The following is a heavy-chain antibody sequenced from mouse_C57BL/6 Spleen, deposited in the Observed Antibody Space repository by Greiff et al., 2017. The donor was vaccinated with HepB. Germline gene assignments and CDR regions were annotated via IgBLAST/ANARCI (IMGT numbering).Heavy chain of an antibody. Sequence: EVQLQQSGPELVKPGASVKISCKASGYTFTDYYMNWVKQSHGKSLEWIGDINPNNGGTSYNQKFKGKATLTVDKSSSTAYMELRSLTSEDSAVYYCARRSSGYVKVYYAMDYWGQGTSVTVSS. CDR1: GYTFTDYY. V-gene: IGHV1-26*01. D-gene: IGHD3-2*02. CDR2: INPNNGGT. CDR3: ARRSSGYVKVYYAMDY. J-gene: IGHJ4*01.